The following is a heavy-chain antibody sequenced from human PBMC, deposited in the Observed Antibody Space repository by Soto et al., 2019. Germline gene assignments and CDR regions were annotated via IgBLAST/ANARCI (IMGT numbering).Heavy chain of an antibody. Sequence: VASVKVSCKASGYTFTSYYMHWVRQAPGQGLEWMGIINPSGGSTSYAQKFQGRVTMTRDTSTSTVYMELSSLRSEDTAVYYCARDWAIVVVPAAPSYYYYYGMDVWGQGTTVTVSS. J-gene: IGHJ6*02. CDR3: ARDWAIVVVPAAPSYYYYYGMDV. D-gene: IGHD2-2*01. CDR1: GYTFTSYY. V-gene: IGHV1-46*01. CDR2: INPSGGST.